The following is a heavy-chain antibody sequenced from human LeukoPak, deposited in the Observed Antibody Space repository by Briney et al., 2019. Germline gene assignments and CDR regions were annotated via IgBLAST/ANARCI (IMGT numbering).Heavy chain of an antibody. Sequence: GGSLRLSCAASGFTLSSFWMSWVRQAPGKGLEWVANIKQDGNEKYYADSVKGRFTISRDNAKNSLHLQMNSLRAEDTAVYYCATIKVRANNYDTDGFEYWGQGTLVTVSS. CDR2: IKQDGNEK. V-gene: IGHV3-7*05. D-gene: IGHD3-10*01. CDR1: GFTLSSFW. J-gene: IGHJ4*02. CDR3: ATIKVRANNYDTDGFEY.